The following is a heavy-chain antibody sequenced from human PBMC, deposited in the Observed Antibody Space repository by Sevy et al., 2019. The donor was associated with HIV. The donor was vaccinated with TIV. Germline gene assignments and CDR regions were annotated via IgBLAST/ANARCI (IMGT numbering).Heavy chain of an antibody. Sequence: SETLSLTCTVSGGSISSNSYYWDWIRQSPGKGPTWIGSVTHTKNTYYPSSLKSRVTISVDVSKNQFSLNLISVTAAEPDVYYCARRRCGDFTQTYDYXGQGTLVTVSS. D-gene: IGHD2-21*02. CDR2: VTHTKNT. V-gene: IGHV4-39*01. CDR3: ARRRCGDFTQTYDY. J-gene: IGHJ4*02. CDR1: GGSISSNSYY.